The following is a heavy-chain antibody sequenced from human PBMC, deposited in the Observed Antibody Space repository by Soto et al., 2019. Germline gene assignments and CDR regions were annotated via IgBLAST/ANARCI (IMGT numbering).Heavy chain of an antibody. Sequence: ASVKVSCKASGYTFTSYAIHWVRQAPGQRLEWMGWINAGNSDTKYSQKFQGRFTISRDNSKNTLWLQMNSLRVEDTAVYYCARIGSWALNFDYWGQGTLVTVSS. V-gene: IGHV1-3*01. CDR2: INAGNSDT. D-gene: IGHD6-13*01. J-gene: IGHJ4*02. CDR3: ARIGSWALNFDY. CDR1: GYTFTSYA.